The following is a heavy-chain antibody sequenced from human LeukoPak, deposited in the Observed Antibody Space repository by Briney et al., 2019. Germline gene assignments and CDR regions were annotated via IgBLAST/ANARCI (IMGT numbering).Heavy chain of an antibody. CDR1: GGTFSSYA. Sequence: SVKVSCKASGGTFSSYAISWVRQAPGQGLEWMGGIIPIFGTANYAQKFQGRVTITTDESTSTAYMELSSLRSEDTAVYYCARDRGSSAAAGTGWFDPWGQGTLVTVSS. D-gene: IGHD6-13*01. J-gene: IGHJ5*02. CDR2: IIPIFGTA. V-gene: IGHV1-69*05. CDR3: ARDRGSSAAAGTGWFDP.